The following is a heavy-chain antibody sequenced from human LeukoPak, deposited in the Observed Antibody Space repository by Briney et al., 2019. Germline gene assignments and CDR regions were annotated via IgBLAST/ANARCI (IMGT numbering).Heavy chain of an antibody. Sequence: PGGSLRLSCAASGFTFDDYAMRWVRQAPGKGLEWVSGISWNSGSIGYADSVKGRFTISRDNAKNSLHLQMNSLRAEDTALYYCAKVGGYYDSSGYPYDYWGQGTLVTVSS. CDR1: GFTFDDYA. CDR3: AKVGGYYDSSGYPYDY. V-gene: IGHV3-9*01. D-gene: IGHD3-22*01. CDR2: ISWNSGSI. J-gene: IGHJ4*02.